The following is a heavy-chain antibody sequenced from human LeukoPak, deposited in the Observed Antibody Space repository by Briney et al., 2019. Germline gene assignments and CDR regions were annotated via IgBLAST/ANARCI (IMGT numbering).Heavy chain of an antibody. CDR2: IKSKTDGGTT. CDR1: GFTFSNAW. D-gene: IGHD4-17*01. CDR3: TSDYGDYEGLYHFDY. V-gene: IGHV3-15*01. Sequence: PGGSLRLSCAASGFTFSNAWMSWVRQAPGKGLEWVGRIKSKTDGGTTDYAAPVKGRFTISRDDSKNTLYLQMNSLKTEDTAVYYCTSDYGDYEGLYHFDYWGQGTLVTVSS. J-gene: IGHJ4*02.